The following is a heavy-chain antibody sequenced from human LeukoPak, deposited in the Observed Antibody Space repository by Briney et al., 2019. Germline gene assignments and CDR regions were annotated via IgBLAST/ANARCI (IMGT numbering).Heavy chain of an antibody. D-gene: IGHD3-22*01. Sequence: SVKVSCKASGGTFSSYAISWVRQAPGQGLEWMGRIIPILGIANYARKFQGRVTITADKSTSTAYMELSSLRSEDTAVYYCARGYSSGYYYWGQGTLVTVSS. CDR1: GGTFSSYA. J-gene: IGHJ4*02. V-gene: IGHV1-69*04. CDR2: IIPILGIA. CDR3: ARGYSSGYYY.